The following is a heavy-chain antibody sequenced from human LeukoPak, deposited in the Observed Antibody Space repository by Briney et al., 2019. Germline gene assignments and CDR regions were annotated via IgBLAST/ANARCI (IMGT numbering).Heavy chain of an antibody. J-gene: IGHJ1*01. CDR3: ARGDRSSGWYNKREYFQH. Sequence: PSQTLSLTCAVSGGSISSGGYSWSWIRQPPGKGLEWIGYIYHSGSTNYNPPLKSRVTISVDTSKNQFSLKLSSVTAADTAVYYCARGDRSSGWYNKREYFQHWGQGTLVTVSS. D-gene: IGHD6-19*01. CDR2: IYHSGST. CDR1: GGSISSGGYS. V-gene: IGHV4-30-2*01.